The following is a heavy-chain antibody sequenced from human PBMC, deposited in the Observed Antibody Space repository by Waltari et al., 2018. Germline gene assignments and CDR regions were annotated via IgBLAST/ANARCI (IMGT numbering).Heavy chain of an antibody. CDR3: ATDSRGSYFNGMDV. Sequence: QVQLVQSGAEWKKPGASVKVSCKVSGYTLTELSMHWVRQAPGKGLEWMGGFYPEDGETIYAQKFQGRGTMTEDTSTDTAYMELSSLRSEDTAVYYCATDSRGSYFNGMDVWGQGTTVTVSS. CDR1: GYTLTELS. D-gene: IGHD1-26*01. V-gene: IGHV1-24*01. J-gene: IGHJ6*02. CDR2: FYPEDGET.